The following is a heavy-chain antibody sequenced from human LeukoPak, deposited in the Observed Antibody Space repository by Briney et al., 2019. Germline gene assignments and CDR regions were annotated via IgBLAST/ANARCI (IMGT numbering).Heavy chain of an antibody. CDR2: ISSSSSYI. J-gene: IGHJ4*02. CDR3: AKDRVLRYFDWLFDLDY. D-gene: IGHD3-9*01. CDR1: GFTFSNYW. V-gene: IGHV3-21*01. Sequence: GGSLRLSCAASGFTFSNYWMSWVRQAPGKGLEWVSSISSSSSYIYYADSVKGRFTISRDNSKNTLYLQMNSLRVEDTAVYYCAKDRVLRYFDWLFDLDYWGQGTLVTVSS.